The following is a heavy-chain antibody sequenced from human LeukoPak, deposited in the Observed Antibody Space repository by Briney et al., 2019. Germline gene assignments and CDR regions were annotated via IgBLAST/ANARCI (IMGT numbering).Heavy chain of an antibody. Sequence: GRSLRLSCAASGFTFSSYAMHWVRQAPGKGLEWVSYISSSGSTIYYADSVKGRFTISRDNAKNSLYLQMNSLRADDTAVYYCASHVVPAALADWGQGTLVTVSS. J-gene: IGHJ4*02. V-gene: IGHV3-48*04. CDR3: ASHVVPAALAD. CDR1: GFTFSSYA. CDR2: ISSSGSTI. D-gene: IGHD2-2*01.